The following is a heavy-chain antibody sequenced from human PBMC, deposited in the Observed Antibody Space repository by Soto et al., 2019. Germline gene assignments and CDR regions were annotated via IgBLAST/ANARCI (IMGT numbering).Heavy chain of an antibody. D-gene: IGHD3-22*01. V-gene: IGHV3-23*01. CDR3: AKERGYYDSSGYSRGYDAFDI. CDR2: ISGSGGST. Sequence: VGSLRLSCGASGFQLGGYVGSWVRPAPGKGGGWVSDISGSGGSTYYADSVKGRFTISRDNSKNTLYLQMNSLRAEDTAVYYCAKERGYYDSSGYSRGYDAFDIWGQGTMVTVSS. J-gene: IGHJ3*02. CDR1: GFQLGGYV.